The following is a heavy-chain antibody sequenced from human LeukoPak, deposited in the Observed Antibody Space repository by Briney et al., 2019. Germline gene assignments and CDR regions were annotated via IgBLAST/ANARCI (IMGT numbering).Heavy chain of an antibody. Sequence: SVKVSCKASGVIFSNFAFNWVRQAPGHGLEWMGRIIPILDLAHYTQKFQGRLTITADKSTNTSYMELTSLTAEDTAVYYCATPCRTEDGDYGVCWXQGSLVTVSS. J-gene: IGHJ4*02. D-gene: IGHD4-17*01. CDR3: ATPCRTEDGDYGVC. CDR2: IIPILDLA. V-gene: IGHV1-69*04. CDR1: GVIFSNFA.